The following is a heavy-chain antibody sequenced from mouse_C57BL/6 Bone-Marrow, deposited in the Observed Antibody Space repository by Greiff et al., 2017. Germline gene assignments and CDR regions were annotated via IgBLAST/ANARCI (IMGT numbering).Heavy chain of an antibody. CDR1: GYTFTSYW. CDR2: IYPSDSET. CDR3: ASGGYYYGSSYSFAY. J-gene: IGHJ3*01. Sequence: VQLQQPGAELVRPGSSVKLSCKASGYTFTSYWMDWVKQRPGQGLEWIGNIYPSDSETHYNQKFKDKATLTVDKSSSTAYMQLSSLTSEDSAVYYCASGGYYYGSSYSFAYWGQGTLVTVSA. D-gene: IGHD1-1*01. V-gene: IGHV1-61*01.